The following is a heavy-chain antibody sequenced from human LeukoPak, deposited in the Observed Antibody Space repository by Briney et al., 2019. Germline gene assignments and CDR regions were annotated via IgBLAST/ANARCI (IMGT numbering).Heavy chain of an antibody. CDR3: ARGSLVGASTPY. J-gene: IGHJ4*02. D-gene: IGHD1-26*01. V-gene: IGHV3-30-3*01. Sequence: GGSLRLSSAASGSTFNSYDMHWLRQAPGKGLEWVAVISSNGINKYYADSVKGRFTISRDNSKNTLYLQMNSLRVEDTAVYYCARGSLVGASTPYWGQGTLVTVSS. CDR1: GSTFNSYD. CDR2: ISSNGINK.